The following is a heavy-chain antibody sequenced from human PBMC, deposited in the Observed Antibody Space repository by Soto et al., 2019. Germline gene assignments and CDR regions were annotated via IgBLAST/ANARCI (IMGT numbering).Heavy chain of an antibody. CDR3: ARHSIQLWGLNWFDP. Sequence: QLQLQESGPGLVKPSETLSLTCTVSGDSISSSSYYWGWIRQPPGKGLEWIGSIYYSGSTYYNPSLKSRVTIXXDXSXXQFSLKLSSVTAADTAVYYCARHSIQLWGLNWFDPWGQGTLVTVSA. J-gene: IGHJ5*02. D-gene: IGHD5-18*01. CDR1: GDSISSSSYY. CDR2: IYYSGST. V-gene: IGHV4-39*01.